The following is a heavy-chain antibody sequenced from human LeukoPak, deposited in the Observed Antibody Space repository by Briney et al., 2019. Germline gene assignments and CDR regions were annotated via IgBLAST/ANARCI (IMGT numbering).Heavy chain of an antibody. Sequence: GGSLRLSCAASGFTFSSYTMNWVRQAPGKGLEWVSSISSSSSYIYYADSVKGRFTISRDNAKNSLYLQMNSLRAEDTAVYYCARESGVVSLGAFDIWGQGTMVTVSS. J-gene: IGHJ3*02. CDR2: ISSSSSYI. CDR1: GFTFSSYT. D-gene: IGHD3-22*01. V-gene: IGHV3-21*01. CDR3: ARESGVVSLGAFDI.